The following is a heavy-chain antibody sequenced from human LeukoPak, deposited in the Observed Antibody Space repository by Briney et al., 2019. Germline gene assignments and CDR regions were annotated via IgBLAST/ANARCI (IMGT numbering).Heavy chain of an antibody. Sequence: PSETLSLTCTVSGGSISSYYWSWIRQPPGKGLEWIGYISYSGSTNYNPSLKSRVTISVDRSKNQFSLKLSSVTAADTAVYYCARELRDYDILTGYPSWGQGTLVTVSS. CDR3: ARELRDYDILTGYPS. CDR2: ISYSGST. D-gene: IGHD3-9*01. V-gene: IGHV4-59*12. J-gene: IGHJ5*02. CDR1: GGSISSYY.